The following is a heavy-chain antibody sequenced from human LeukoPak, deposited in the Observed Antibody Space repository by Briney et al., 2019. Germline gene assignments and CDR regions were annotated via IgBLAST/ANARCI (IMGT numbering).Heavy chain of an antibody. Sequence: PWGSLRLSCAASGLTFSSYAMSWVRQAPGKGLEWVAVISYDGSNKYYADSVRGRFTISRDNSKNTLYLQMNSLRAEDTAVYYCAKSIGAARPSHYGMDVWGQGTTVTVSS. CDR2: ISYDGSNK. D-gene: IGHD6-6*01. CDR3: AKSIGAARPSHYGMDV. V-gene: IGHV3-30*18. J-gene: IGHJ6*02. CDR1: GLTFSSYA.